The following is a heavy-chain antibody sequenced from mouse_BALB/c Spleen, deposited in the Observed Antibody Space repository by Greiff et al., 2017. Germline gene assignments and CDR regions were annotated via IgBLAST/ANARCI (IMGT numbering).Heavy chain of an antibody. CDR1: GFNIKDYY. CDR3: ARGGGMDY. V-gene: IGHV14-1*02. Sequence: EVQLQESGAELVRPGALVKLSCKASGFNIKDYYMHWVKQRPEQGLEWIGWIDPENGNTIYDPKFQGKASITADTSSNTAYLQLSSLTSEDTAVYYCARGGGMDYWGQGTSVTVSS. CDR2: IDPENGNT. J-gene: IGHJ4*01.